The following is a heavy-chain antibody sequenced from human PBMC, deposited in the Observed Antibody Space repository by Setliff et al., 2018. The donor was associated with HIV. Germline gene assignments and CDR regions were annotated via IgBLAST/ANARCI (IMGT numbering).Heavy chain of an antibody. J-gene: IGHJ3*02. D-gene: IGHD4-17*01. Sequence: ETLSLTCSVSAFSMSSYYWSFIRQPPGKGLEWIGCVYYTGSTNYSPSLKSRVTISIDTSKNQFSLKLSSVTAAGTAVYYCARGPTVTARRERAFDIWGQGTMVTVSS. CDR1: AFSMSSYY. CDR3: ARGPTVTARRERAFDI. CDR2: VYYTGST. V-gene: IGHV4-59*01.